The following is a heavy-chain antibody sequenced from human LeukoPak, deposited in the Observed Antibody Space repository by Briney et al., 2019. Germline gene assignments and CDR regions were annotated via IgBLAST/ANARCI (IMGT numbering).Heavy chain of an antibody. J-gene: IGHJ4*02. Sequence: PSETLSLTCTVSGGSISSYYWSWIRQPPGKGLEWIGYIYYSGSTNYNPSLKSRDTISVDASKNQLSLKLTSVTAADTAVYYCATRPPNRADFVPYFDYWGQGTLVTVSS. D-gene: IGHD6-6*01. V-gene: IGHV4-59*01. CDR3: ATRPPNRADFVPYFDY. CDR2: IYYSGST. CDR1: GGSISSYY.